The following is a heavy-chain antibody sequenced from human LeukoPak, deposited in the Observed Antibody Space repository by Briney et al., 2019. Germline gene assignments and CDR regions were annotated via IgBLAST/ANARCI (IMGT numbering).Heavy chain of an antibody. Sequence: GSVEVSCKASGYTFTSYGISWVRQAPGQGLEWMGWISAYNGNTNYAQKLQGRVTMTTDTSTSTAYMELRSLRSDDTAVYYCAREEDTYPIWFDPWGQGTLVTVSS. D-gene: IGHD2-15*01. CDR1: GYTFTSYG. CDR3: AREEDTYPIWFDP. J-gene: IGHJ5*02. V-gene: IGHV1-18*01. CDR2: ISAYNGNT.